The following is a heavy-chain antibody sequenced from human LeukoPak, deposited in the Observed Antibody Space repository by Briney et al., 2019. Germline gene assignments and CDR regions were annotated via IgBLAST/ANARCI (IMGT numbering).Heavy chain of an antibody. Sequence: ASMKVSCKASGYTFTGYYMHWVRQAPGQGLEWMGWINPNSGGTNYAQKFQGGVTMTRDTSISTAYMELSRLRSDDTAVYYCARDGGYYYDSSGNFDYWGQGTLVTVSS. CDR2: INPNSGGT. V-gene: IGHV1-2*02. J-gene: IGHJ4*02. CDR3: ARDGGYYYDSSGNFDY. D-gene: IGHD3-22*01. CDR1: GYTFTGYY.